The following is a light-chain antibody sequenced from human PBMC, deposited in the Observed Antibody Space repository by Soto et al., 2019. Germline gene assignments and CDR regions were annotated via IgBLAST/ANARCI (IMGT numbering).Light chain of an antibody. V-gene: IGKV3-20*01. CDR3: QHFGSSPRYT. Sequence: EIVLTQSPGTLSLSPGERATLSCTASQSVSSSYLAWYQQKPGQAPRLLIYGASFRATAIPDRFSGSGSGTDFTLTISSLEPEDFAVYYCQHFGSSPRYTFGQGTKLEIK. CDR1: QSVSSSY. CDR2: GAS. J-gene: IGKJ2*01.